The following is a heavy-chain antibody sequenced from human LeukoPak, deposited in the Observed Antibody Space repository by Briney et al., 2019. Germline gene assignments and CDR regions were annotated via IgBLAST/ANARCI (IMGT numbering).Heavy chain of an antibody. V-gene: IGHV3-49*03. CDR3: TRGAPIAY. J-gene: IGHJ4*02. CDR2: IRSKAYGATT. Sequence: GRSLRLSCTTSGFTFGDSALNWFRQAPGKGLEWLGSIRSKAYGATTEYAASVKGRFTISRDDSKGIAFLQMNSLKTEDTAVYYCTRGAPIAYWGQGTLVTVSS. CDR1: GFTFGDSA.